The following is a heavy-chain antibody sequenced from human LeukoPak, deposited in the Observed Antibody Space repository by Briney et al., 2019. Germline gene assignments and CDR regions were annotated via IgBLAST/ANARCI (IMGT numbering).Heavy chain of an antibody. D-gene: IGHD1-1*01. CDR1: GYTFTACH. V-gene: IGHV1-2*02. J-gene: IGHJ5*02. CDR3: ARGVTETTTGLTKFDP. CDR2: VNPNSGDT. Sequence: GASVKVSCTASGYTFTACHIHWVRQAPGQGLEWVGWVNPNSGDTHYAQSFQGRVTMTRDTSISTVYMDMSRLTSDDAAAYYCARGVTETTTGLTKFDPWGQGTLVTVSS.